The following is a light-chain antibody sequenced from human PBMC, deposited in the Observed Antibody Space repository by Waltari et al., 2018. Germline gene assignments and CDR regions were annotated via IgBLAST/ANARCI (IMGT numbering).Light chain of an antibody. CDR3: ASWDDSLNGWV. Sequence: QSVVTQPPSASGTPGQRVTLSCSGGVSNVGGNIVNWYQHLPGTAPKLLIYSTNQRPSGVPDRFSGSKSGTSASLAISGLQSEDEAEYYCASWDDSLNGWVFGGGTKLTVL. CDR1: VSNVGGNI. CDR2: STN. V-gene: IGLV1-44*01. J-gene: IGLJ3*02.